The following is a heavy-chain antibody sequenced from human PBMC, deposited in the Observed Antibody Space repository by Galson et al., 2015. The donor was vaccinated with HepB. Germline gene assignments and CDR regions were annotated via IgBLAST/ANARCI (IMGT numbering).Heavy chain of an antibody. CDR1: GFTFDDYA. J-gene: IGHJ6*03. CDR2: ISWNSGSI. Sequence: SLRLSCAASGFTFDDYAMHWVRQAPGKGLEWVSGISWNSGSIDYADSVKGRFTISRDNAKNSLYLQMNSLRAEDTALYYCAKGALWAQRTYYMDVWGKGTTVTVSS. D-gene: IGHD5-18*01. CDR3: AKGALWAQRTYYMDV. V-gene: IGHV3-9*01.